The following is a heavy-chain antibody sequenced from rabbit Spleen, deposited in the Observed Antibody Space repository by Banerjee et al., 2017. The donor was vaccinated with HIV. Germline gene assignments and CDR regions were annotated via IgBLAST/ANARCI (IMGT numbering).Heavy chain of an antibody. D-gene: IGHD8-1*01. CDR2: IYISSGST. V-gene: IGHV1S40*01. CDR3: ARDAGTSFSTYGMDL. Sequence: QSLEESGGDLVKPGASLTLTCTASEFSFIENVYMCWVRQAPGKGLEWIACIYISSGSTYYASWAKGRFTISKTSSTTVTLQMTSLTAADTATYFCARDAGTSFSTYGMDLWGPGTLVTVS. J-gene: IGHJ6*01. CDR1: EFSFIENVY.